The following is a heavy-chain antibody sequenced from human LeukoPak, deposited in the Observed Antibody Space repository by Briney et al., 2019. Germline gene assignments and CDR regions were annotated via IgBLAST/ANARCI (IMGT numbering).Heavy chain of an antibody. CDR2: INHSGST. CDR1: GGSFSGYY. Sequence: SETLSLTCTVYGGSFSGYYWSWIRQPPGKGLEWIGEINHSGSTNYNPSLKSRVTISVDTSKNQFSLKLSSVTAADTAVYYCARGGAISGVVIPRLDYWGQGTLVTVSS. D-gene: IGHD3-3*01. V-gene: IGHV4-34*01. CDR3: ARGGAISGVVIPRLDY. J-gene: IGHJ4*02.